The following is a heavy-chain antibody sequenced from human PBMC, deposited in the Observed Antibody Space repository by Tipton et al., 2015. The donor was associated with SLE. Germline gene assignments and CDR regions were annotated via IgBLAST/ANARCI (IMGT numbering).Heavy chain of an antibody. CDR1: RFTFSSYA. J-gene: IGHJ4*02. V-gene: IGHV3-30-3*01. Sequence: SLRLSCAASRFTFSSYAIHWVRQAPGEGLEWVALISSDGSNKYYADSVKGRFTFPRDNSKNTVYLQMNSLRTEDTAVYYCARTGYWGQGALVTVSS. D-gene: IGHD1-14*01. CDR2: ISSDGSNK. CDR3: ARTGY.